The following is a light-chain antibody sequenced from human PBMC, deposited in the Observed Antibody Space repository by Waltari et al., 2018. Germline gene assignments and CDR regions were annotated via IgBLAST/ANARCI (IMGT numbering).Light chain of an antibody. Sequence: QSALTQPASVSGSPGPSITISCPGTSSDVGGYHYVSWYQQHPGKAPKLMIYDVSKRPSGVSNRFSGSKSGNTASLTISGLQAEDEADYYCSSYTSSSTYVFGTGTKVTVL. CDR1: SSDVGGYHY. V-gene: IGLV2-14*01. CDR3: SSYTSSSTYV. CDR2: DVS. J-gene: IGLJ1*01.